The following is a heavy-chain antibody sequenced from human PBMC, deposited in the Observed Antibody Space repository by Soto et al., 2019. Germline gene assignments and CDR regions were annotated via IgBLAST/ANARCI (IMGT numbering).Heavy chain of an antibody. V-gene: IGHV3-21*01. Sequence: EVQLVESGGGLVTPGESLRLSCAASGFTFSSYSMNWVRQATGKGLEWVSSISSSRGYVSYSDSVKGRFTISRDNAKNSLYLQMYSLRAEDTAVYYCARGRSLNTNMDYWGQGTLVTVSS. D-gene: IGHD2-15*01. CDR2: ISSSRGYV. CDR1: GFTFSSYS. CDR3: ARGRSLNTNMDY. J-gene: IGHJ4*02.